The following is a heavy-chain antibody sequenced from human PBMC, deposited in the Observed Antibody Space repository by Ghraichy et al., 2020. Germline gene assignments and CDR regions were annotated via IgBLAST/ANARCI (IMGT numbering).Heavy chain of an antibody. J-gene: IGHJ4*03. Sequence: LSLTCAVYGGPFSGYYWSWIRQPPGKGLEWIGQINHEGITDYNPSLKSRVTISLDRSQDQFSLKLTSVTAADTAVYYCATLGGGLATSTAWATVNYFDYWGQGTTVTVSS. CDR1: GGPFSGYY. V-gene: IGHV4-34*01. CDR2: INHEGIT. D-gene: IGHD1-26*01. CDR3: ATLGGGLATSTAWATVNYFDY.